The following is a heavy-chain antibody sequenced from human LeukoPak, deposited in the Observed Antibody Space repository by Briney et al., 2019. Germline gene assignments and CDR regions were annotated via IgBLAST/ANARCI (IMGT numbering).Heavy chain of an antibody. Sequence: SQTLSLTCTVSGGSINNYCWSWIRLPPGKGLEWIGSIYYSGSTYYNPSLKSRVTISVDTSKNQFSLKLSSVTAADTAVYYCAMTLGYCSGGSCYWAAFDIWGQGTMVTVSS. V-gene: IGHV4-59*05. CDR3: AMTLGYCSGGSCYWAAFDI. J-gene: IGHJ3*02. D-gene: IGHD2-15*01. CDR2: IYYSGST. CDR1: GGSINNYC.